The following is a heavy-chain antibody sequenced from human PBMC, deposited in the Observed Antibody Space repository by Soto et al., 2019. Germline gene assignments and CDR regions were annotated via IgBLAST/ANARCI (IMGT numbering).Heavy chain of an antibody. CDR1: GFTFSSCS. CDR3: ARFRSGYFTDF. CDR2: ITTTSSRT. D-gene: IGHD3-3*01. V-gene: IGHV3-48*01. Sequence: GGSLRLSCAASGFTFSSCSMSWVRQAPGRGLEWVSFITTTSSRTDYADSVKGRFTISRDNAKNSLYLQMNSLRAEDTAVYYCARFRSGYFTDFWGQGTLVTVSS. J-gene: IGHJ4*02.